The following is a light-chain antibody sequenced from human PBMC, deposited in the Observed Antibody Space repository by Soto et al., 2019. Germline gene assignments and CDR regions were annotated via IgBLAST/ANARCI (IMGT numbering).Light chain of an antibody. CDR1: QDIGTY. CDR2: DAS. CDR3: QQSFSSPRT. J-gene: IGKJ1*01. Sequence: AIRMTKSPSSFSASTGDRVSITFRATQDIGTYLAWYQQIPGKAPKLVIYDASTLQTGVRSLFSGSGAGTDCTRTISYLQTEDVGTYYCQQSFSSPRTFGQGTKVDIK. V-gene: IGKV1-8*01.